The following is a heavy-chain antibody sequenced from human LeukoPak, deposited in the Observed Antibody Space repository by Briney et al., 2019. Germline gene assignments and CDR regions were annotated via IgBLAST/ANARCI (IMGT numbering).Heavy chain of an antibody. CDR1: GGSISSSSDY. J-gene: IGHJ4*02. CDR2: INHSGST. CDR3: ARSFDYDFWSGYRYYFDY. D-gene: IGHD3-3*01. V-gene: IGHV4-39*07. Sequence: TSETLSLTCTVSGGSISSSSDYWSWVRQPPGKGLEWIGEINHSGSTNYNPSLKSRVTISVDTSKNQFSLKLSSVTAADTAVYYCARSFDYDFWSGYRYYFDYWGQGTLVTVSS.